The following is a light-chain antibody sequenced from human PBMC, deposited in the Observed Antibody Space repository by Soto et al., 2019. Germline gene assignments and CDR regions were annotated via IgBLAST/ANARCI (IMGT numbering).Light chain of an antibody. V-gene: IGKV3-20*01. CDR1: QSVGSTF. CDR3: QQYGGSPRT. J-gene: IGKJ1*01. Sequence: EIVLTQSPGTLSLSPGEGATLSCRASQSVGSTFLAWYQQKGGQAPRLLIHGASNRATGIPDRFSGSGSGTDFTLTISRLEPEDFAVYYCQQYGGSPRTFGQGTKVEVK. CDR2: GAS.